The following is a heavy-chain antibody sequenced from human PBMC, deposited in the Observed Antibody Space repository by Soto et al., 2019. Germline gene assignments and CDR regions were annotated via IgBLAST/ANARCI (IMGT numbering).Heavy chain of an antibody. V-gene: IGHV3-30*18. D-gene: IGHD3-22*01. CDR1: GFTFSSYG. J-gene: IGHJ4*02. CDR3: AKGAGGSSGYYYVFSTEGYFDY. Sequence: GGSLRLSCAASGFTFSSYGMHWVRQAPGKGLEWVAVISYDGSNKYYADSVKGRFTISRDNSKNTLYLQMNSLRAEDTAVYYCAKGAGGSSGYYYVFSTEGYFDYWGQGTLVTVSS. CDR2: ISYDGSNK.